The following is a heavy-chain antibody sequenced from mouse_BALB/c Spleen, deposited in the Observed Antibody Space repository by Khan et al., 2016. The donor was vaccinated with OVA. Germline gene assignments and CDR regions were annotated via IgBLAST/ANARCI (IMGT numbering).Heavy chain of an antibody. D-gene: IGHD3-3*01. CDR3: ARDAGRY. Sequence: EVQLQQSGPELVKPGASVKISCKTSGYTFTEYTLHWVKQSHGKSLEWIGVINPKNGVISYNQKFKGKATLTVDKSSSTAYMEFRSLTSEDSAVYYWARDAGRYWGQGTSVTVSS. CDR1: GYTFTEYT. J-gene: IGHJ4*01. CDR2: INPKNGVI. V-gene: IGHV1-18*01.